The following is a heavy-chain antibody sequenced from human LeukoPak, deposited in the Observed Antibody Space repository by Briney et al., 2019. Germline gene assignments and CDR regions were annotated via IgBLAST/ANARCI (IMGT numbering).Heavy chain of an antibody. CDR3: ARSATSSSWYYFGY. J-gene: IGHJ4*02. D-gene: IGHD6-13*01. CDR2: INYSGST. Sequence: PSETLSLTCTVSGGSIGSYYWSWIRQPPGKGLEWIGYINYSGSTNYNPSLKSRVTISVDTSKNQFSLKLSSVTAADTAVYYCARSATSSSWYYFGYWGQGTLVTVSS. V-gene: IGHV4-59*01. CDR1: GGSIGSYY.